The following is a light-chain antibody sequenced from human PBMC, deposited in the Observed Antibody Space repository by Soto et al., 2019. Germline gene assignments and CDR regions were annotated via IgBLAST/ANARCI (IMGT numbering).Light chain of an antibody. CDR2: RNN. CDR1: SSNIGSNT. Sequence: QSVLTQPPSASGTPGQRVTISCSGSSSNIGSNTVNWYQQLPGTAPKLLIYRNNQRPSGVPDRFSGSKSGTSASLAISGLQAEDEADYYCAAWDDSLNGDVFGGGTQLTVL. V-gene: IGLV1-44*01. J-gene: IGLJ7*01. CDR3: AAWDDSLNGDV.